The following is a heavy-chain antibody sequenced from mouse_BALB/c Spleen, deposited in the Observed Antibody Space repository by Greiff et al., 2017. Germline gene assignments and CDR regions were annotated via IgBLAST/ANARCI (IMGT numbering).Heavy chain of an antibody. Sequence: QVHVKQSGPELVKPGASVKISCKASGYAFSSSWMNWVKQRPGQGLEWIGRIYPGDGDTNYNGKFKGKATLTADKSSSTAYMQLSSLTSVDSAVYFCAKGGDGYDGDYAMDYWGEGTSVTVSS. CDR2: IYPGDGDT. V-gene: IGHV1-82*01. CDR1: GYAFSSSW. D-gene: IGHD2-2*01. CDR3: AKGGDGYDGDYAMDY. J-gene: IGHJ4*01.